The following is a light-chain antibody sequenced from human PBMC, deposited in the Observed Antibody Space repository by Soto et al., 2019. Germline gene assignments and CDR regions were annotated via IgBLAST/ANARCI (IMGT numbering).Light chain of an antibody. J-gene: IGKJ1*01. Sequence: EIVLTQSPATLSLSPWERATLSCRASQSVSSYLAWYQQKPGQAPRLLIYDASNRATGIPDRFSGSGSGTDFTITISRLENEDFEVYYCQQYGSSIQTCGQGPTGDIK. CDR1: QSVSSY. CDR3: QQYGSSIQT. CDR2: DAS. V-gene: IGKV3-20*01.